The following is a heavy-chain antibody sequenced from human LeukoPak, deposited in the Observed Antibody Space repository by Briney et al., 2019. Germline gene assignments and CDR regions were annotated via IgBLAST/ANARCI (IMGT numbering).Heavy chain of an antibody. Sequence: GGSLRLSCAASGFTFSDYYMNWIRQAPGKGLEWVSYISSSGSTISYADSVKGRFTISRDNAKNSLYLQMNSLRVEDTAVYYCARDQDYYDSSGYDYWGQGTLVTVSS. J-gene: IGHJ4*02. D-gene: IGHD3-22*01. CDR2: ISSSGSTI. CDR3: ARDQDYYDSSGYDY. CDR1: GFTFSDYY. V-gene: IGHV3-11*04.